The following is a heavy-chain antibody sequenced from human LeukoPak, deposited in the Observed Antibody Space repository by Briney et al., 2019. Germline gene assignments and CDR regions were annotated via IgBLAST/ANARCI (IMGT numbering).Heavy chain of an antibody. J-gene: IGHJ3*02. CDR3: ARGAEIQLWFSDAFDI. V-gene: IGHV3-21*01. D-gene: IGHD5-18*01. CDR1: GFTFSSYS. Sequence: GGSLRLSCAASGFTFSSYSMNWVRQAPGKGLEWVSSISSSSSYIYYADSVKGRFTISRDNAKNSLYLQMNSLRAEDTAVYYCARGAEIQLWFSDAFDIWGQGTMVTVSS. CDR2: ISSSSSYI.